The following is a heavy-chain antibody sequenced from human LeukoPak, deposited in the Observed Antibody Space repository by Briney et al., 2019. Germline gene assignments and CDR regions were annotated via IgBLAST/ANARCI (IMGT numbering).Heavy chain of an antibody. V-gene: IGHV4-34*01. CDR1: GGPFSGYY. J-gene: IGHJ1*01. CDR3: ARGGGIAAARKAEYFQH. CDR2: INHSGST. D-gene: IGHD6-13*01. Sequence: SETLSLTCAVYGGPFSGYYWSWIRQPPGKGLEWIGEINHSGSTNYNPSLKSRVTISVDTSKNQFSLKLSSVTAADTAVYYCARGGGIAAARKAEYFQHWGQGTLVTVSS.